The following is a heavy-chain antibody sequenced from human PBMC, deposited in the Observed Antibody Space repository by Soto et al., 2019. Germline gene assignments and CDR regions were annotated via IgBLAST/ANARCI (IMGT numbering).Heavy chain of an antibody. CDR1: GVSITSYY. J-gene: IGHJ6*02. V-gene: IGHV4-4*07. CDR2: INTDGLS. Sequence: PSETLSLTCSVSGVSITSYYWSWIRQSAGGGLEWMGRINTDGLSTYSPSFKSRLTMSLDTSKNQGSLRLISVTAADTAVYFCARVPVAVAATEDYYGLDVWGQGTTVTVSS. D-gene: IGHD2-15*01. CDR3: ARVPVAVAATEDYYGLDV.